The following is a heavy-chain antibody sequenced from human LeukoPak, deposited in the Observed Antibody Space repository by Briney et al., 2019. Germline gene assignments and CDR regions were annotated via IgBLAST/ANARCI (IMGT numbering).Heavy chain of an antibody. D-gene: IGHD2-21*01. CDR1: GYSISSGYY. V-gene: IGHV4-38-2*02. Sequence: SETLSLTCTVSGYSISSGYYWGWIRQPPGKGLEWIGSGYHSGSTNYNPSLKSRVTISVDKSKNQFSLKLSSVTAADTAVYYCAREGGVVANRYYGMDVWGQGTTVTVSS. CDR3: AREGGVVANRYYGMDV. J-gene: IGHJ6*02. CDR2: GYHSGST.